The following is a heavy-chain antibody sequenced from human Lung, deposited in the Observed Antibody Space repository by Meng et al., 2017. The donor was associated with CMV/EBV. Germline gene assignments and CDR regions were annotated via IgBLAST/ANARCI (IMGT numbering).Heavy chain of an antibody. V-gene: IGHV3-23*01. J-gene: IGHJ4*02. CDR1: GFTFNSHI. CDR2: ITADGGTT. Sequence: EVQLLESGGGLVQPGWSLRLSCAASGFTFNSHIMSWVRQAPGKGLEWVSFITADGGTTYYADSVKGRFTISRDNSKNTLCLQMNSLRSEDTAVYHCVRVALSGGWYLDYWGLGTLVTVSS. D-gene: IGHD2-15*01. CDR3: VRVALSGGWYLDY.